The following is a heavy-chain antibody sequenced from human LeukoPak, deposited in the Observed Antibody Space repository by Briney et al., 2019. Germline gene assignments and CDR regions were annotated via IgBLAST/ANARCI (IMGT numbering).Heavy chain of an antibody. D-gene: IGHD6-13*01. V-gene: IGHV4-59*01. Sequence: SETLSLTCTVSGGSISSYYWSWIRQPPGKGLEWIGYIYYSGSTNYNPSLKSRVTISVDTSKNRFSLKLSSVTAADTAVYYCARGAPYSSSWYRWGQGTLVTVSS. CDR1: GGSISSYY. CDR3: ARGAPYSSSWYR. J-gene: IGHJ5*02. CDR2: IYYSGST.